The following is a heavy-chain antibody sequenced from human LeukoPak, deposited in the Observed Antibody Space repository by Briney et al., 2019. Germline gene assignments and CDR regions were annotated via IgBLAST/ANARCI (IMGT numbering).Heavy chain of an antibody. J-gene: IGHJ5*02. Sequence: SETLSLTCAVYGGSFSGYYWSWIRQPPGKGLGWIGEINHSGSTNYNPSLKSRVTISVDTSKNQFSLKLSSVTAADTAVYYCARAPLTIFGVVMPFDPWGQGTLVTVSS. CDR1: GGSFSGYY. CDR2: INHSGST. V-gene: IGHV4-34*01. D-gene: IGHD3-3*01. CDR3: ARAPLTIFGVVMPFDP.